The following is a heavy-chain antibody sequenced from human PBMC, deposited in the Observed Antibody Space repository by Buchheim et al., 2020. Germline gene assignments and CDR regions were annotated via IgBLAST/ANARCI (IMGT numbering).Heavy chain of an antibody. CDR1: GFTFSNYG. D-gene: IGHD6-13*01. CDR2: ISYDGSNK. V-gene: IGHV3-30*18. J-gene: IGHJ6*03. CDR3: VKLLAAYSSSWYDILNYYYMDV. Sequence: QVQLVESGGGVVQPGRSLRLSCAASGFTFSNYGMHWVRQAPGKGLEWVAVISYDGSNKYYADSVKGRFTISRDNSKNTLYLQINSLRAEDTAVYYCVKLLAAYSSSWYDILNYYYMDVWGKGTT.